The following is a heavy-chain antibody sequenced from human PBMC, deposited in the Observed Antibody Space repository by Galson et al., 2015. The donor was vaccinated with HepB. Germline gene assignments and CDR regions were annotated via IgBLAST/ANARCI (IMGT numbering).Heavy chain of an antibody. CDR2: ISAYNGNT. V-gene: IGHV1-18*04. D-gene: IGHD3-10*01. Sequence: SVKVSCKASGYTFTSYGISWVRQAPGQGLEWMGWISAYNGNTNYAQKLQGRVTMTTDTSTSTAYMELRSLRSDDTAVYYCARDGLLWFGDLGAFDIWGQGTMVTVSS. CDR3: ARDGLLWFGDLGAFDI. J-gene: IGHJ3*02. CDR1: GYTFTSYG.